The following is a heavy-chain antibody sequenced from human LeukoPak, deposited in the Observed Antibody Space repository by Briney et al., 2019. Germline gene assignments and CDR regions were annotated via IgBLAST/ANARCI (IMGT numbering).Heavy chain of an antibody. D-gene: IGHD3-9*01. V-gene: IGHV4-61*02. CDR2: IYTSGST. Sequence: SETLSLTCTVSGGSISSGSYYWSWIRQPAGKGLEWIGRIYTSGSTNYNPSLKSRVTISVDTSKNQFSLKLSSVTAADTAIYYCARGLVKSYVYYSYMDVWGKGSTVTISS. J-gene: IGHJ6*03. CDR1: GGSISSGSYY. CDR3: ARGLVKSYVYYSYMDV.